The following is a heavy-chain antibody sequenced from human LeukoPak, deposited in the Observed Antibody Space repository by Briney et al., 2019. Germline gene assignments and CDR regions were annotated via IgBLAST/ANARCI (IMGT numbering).Heavy chain of an antibody. CDR2: IYYGGST. J-gene: IGHJ5*02. V-gene: IGHV4-39*07. CDR1: GGSISSSSYH. D-gene: IGHD3-10*01. Sequence: SETLSLTCTVSGGSISSSSYHWVWIRQPPGKKLEWIGSIYYGGSTYYNPSLKSRVTIPVDTYQNQFSLKLSSVTAADTAVYYCAREYGSGSEFDPWGQGTLVTVSS. CDR3: AREYGSGSEFDP.